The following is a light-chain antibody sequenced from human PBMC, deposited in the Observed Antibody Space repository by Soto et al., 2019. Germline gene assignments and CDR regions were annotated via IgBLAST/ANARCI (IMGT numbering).Light chain of an antibody. V-gene: IGKV3-20*01. J-gene: IGKJ1*01. CDR2: GAS. Sequence: EIVLTQSPGTLSLSPGERATVSCRASQSLNSNLAWYQQKPGQAPRLLIYGASSRATGIPDRFSGSGSGTDFTLTISRLEPEDFAVYYCQQYGSFTWTFGQGTKVDIK. CDR1: QSLNSN. CDR3: QQYGSFTWT.